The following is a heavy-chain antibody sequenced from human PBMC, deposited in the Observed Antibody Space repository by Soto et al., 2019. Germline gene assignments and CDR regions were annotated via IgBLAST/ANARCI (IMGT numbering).Heavy chain of an antibody. CDR1: GGTFISYA. Sequence: XSVKVSFKASGGTFISYAISWVRQAPGQGLEWMGGIIPIFGTANYAQKFQGRVTITADESTSTAYMELSSLRSEDTAVYYCARDGYGGKTWFDPWGQGTLVTVSS. V-gene: IGHV1-69*13. CDR2: IIPIFGTA. J-gene: IGHJ5*02. CDR3: ARDGYGGKTWFDP. D-gene: IGHD4-17*01.